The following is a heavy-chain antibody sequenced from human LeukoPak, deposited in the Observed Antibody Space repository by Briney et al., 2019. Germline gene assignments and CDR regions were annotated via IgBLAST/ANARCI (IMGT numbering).Heavy chain of an antibody. J-gene: IGHJ4*02. Sequence: GGSLRLSCAASGFTFSSYAMHWVRQAPGKGLEWVSGISWNSGSIGYADSAKGRFTISRDNAKNSLYLQMNGLRAEDTALYYCAKSPHTAGGSWDYFDYWGQGTLVTVSS. D-gene: IGHD6-13*01. CDR1: GFTFSSYA. V-gene: IGHV3-9*01. CDR3: AKSPHTAGGSWDYFDY. CDR2: ISWNSGSI.